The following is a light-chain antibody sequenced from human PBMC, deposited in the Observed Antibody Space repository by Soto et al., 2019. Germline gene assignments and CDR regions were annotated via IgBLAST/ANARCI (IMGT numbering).Light chain of an antibody. Sequence: EVVLTQSPATLSLSPGERAILSCRASHSVEKYLVWYQQKPGQTPRLLIYDASNRATGIPARFSGSGSETDFTLTISSLEPEDFAVYYCQQRKHWPPLTFGGGTKGEIK. J-gene: IGKJ4*01. CDR3: QQRKHWPPLT. CDR1: HSVEKY. CDR2: DAS. V-gene: IGKV3-11*01.